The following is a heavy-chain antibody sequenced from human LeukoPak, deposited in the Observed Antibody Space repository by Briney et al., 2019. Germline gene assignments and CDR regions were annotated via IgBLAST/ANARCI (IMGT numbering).Heavy chain of an antibody. J-gene: IGHJ4*02. D-gene: IGHD3-9*01. CDR2: IEQDGGEE. V-gene: IGHV3-7*03. CDR3: ARGRYVDWLFGY. Sequence: GGSLRLSCAASGFDCSRYWMTWVRQAPGKGLEWVANIEQDGGEEYYVDSVKGRFTISRDNAKNSLYLQMNSLRVEDTAVYYCARGRYVDWLFGYWGQGTLVTVSS. CDR1: GFDCSRYW.